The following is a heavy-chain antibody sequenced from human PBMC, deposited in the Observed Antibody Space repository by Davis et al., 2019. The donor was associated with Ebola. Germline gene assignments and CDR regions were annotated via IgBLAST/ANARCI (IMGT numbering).Heavy chain of an antibody. V-gene: IGHV3-7*01. CDR1: GFTFSSYW. CDR2: INQDESEK. Sequence: GESLKISCAAPGFTFSSYWMTWVRQAPGKGLEWVANINQDESEKYYVDSVQGRFSISRDNAKNSLYLQMSSLRAEDTAVYYCARGRQTFDPWGQGTLVTVSS. CDR3: ARGRQTFDP. J-gene: IGHJ5*02. D-gene: IGHD1-1*01.